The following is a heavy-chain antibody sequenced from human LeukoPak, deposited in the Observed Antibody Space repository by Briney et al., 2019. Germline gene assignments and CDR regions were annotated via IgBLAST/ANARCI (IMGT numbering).Heavy chain of an antibody. CDR2: ISGSGGST. Sequence: GGSLRLSCAASGFTFSSYAMSWVRQAPGKGLEWVSAISGSGGSTYYADSLKGRFTISRDNSKNTLYLQMHSLRAEDTAVYYCAKRYGGYMDVWGKGTTVTVSS. V-gene: IGHV3-23*01. D-gene: IGHD3-10*01. J-gene: IGHJ6*03. CDR1: GFTFSSYA. CDR3: AKRYGGYMDV.